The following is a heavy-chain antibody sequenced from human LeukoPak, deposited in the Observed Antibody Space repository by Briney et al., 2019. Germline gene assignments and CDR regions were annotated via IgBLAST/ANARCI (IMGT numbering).Heavy chain of an antibody. D-gene: IGHD5-18*01. Sequence: KPSETLSLTCTVSGGSISSYYWSWIRQPPGKGLEWIGYIYYSGTTNYNPSLKSRVSISVDTSKNQFSLRLSSVTAADTAVYYCVKGRDTGMDWGQGTLVTVSS. CDR1: GGSISSYY. V-gene: IGHV4-59*01. J-gene: IGHJ4*02. CDR3: VKGRDTGMD. CDR2: IYYSGTT.